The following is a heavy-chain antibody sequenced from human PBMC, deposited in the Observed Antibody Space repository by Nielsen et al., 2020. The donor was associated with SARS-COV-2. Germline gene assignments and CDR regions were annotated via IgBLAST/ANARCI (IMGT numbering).Heavy chain of an antibody. D-gene: IGHD3-3*01. V-gene: IGHV4-59*12. CDR1: GGSISSYD. CDR2: IYYSGST. Sequence: SETLSLTCTVSGGSISSYDWSWIRQPPGKGLEWIGYIYYSGSTYYNPSLKSRVTISVDTSKNQFSLKLSSVTAADTALYYCARERVGGITIFGVVTRYGMDVWGQGTTVTVSS. J-gene: IGHJ6*02. CDR3: ARERVGGITIFGVVTRYGMDV.